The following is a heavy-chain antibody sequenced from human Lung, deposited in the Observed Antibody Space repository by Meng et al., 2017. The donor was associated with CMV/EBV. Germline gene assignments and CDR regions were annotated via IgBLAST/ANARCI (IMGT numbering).Heavy chain of an antibody. CDR1: RSTIADHD. J-gene: IGHJ4*02. Sequence: SCKASRSTIADHDFPRLRHAPRQVLEWMGWNHHHKDDTSSAQQFQGRVTLTRDTSINTGYMELTRLTSDDTAVYYCARDNNWGPDYWGQGTLVTVSS. CDR3: ARDNNWGPDY. D-gene: IGHD7-27*01. V-gene: IGHV1-2*02. CDR2: NHHHKDDT.